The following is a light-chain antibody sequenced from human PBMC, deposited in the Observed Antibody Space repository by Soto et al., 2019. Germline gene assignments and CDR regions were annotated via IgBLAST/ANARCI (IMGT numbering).Light chain of an antibody. CDR1: SSNLGSNT. J-gene: IGLJ2*01. CDR3: AAWDDSLNGVV. V-gene: IGLV1-44*01. Sequence: QSVLTQPPSASGTPGQRVTISCSGSSSNLGSNTVNWYQQLPGTAPKLLIYSNNQRPSGVPDRFSGSKSGTSASLAISGLQSEEEADDYCAAWDDSLNGVVFGGGTKLTVL. CDR2: SNN.